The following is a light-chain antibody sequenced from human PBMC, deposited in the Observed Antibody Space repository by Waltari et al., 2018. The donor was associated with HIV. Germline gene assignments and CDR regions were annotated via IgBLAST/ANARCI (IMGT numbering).Light chain of an antibody. CDR3: QQSYSTVT. Sequence: DIQMTQSPSSLSASVGDRVTITCRASQSISSYFNWYQQKPGKAPKLLIYAASSFQSGVPSRFSGSGSGTDFTLTISSLQPEDFATYYCQQSYSTVTFGPGTKVDIK. CDR1: QSISSY. CDR2: AAS. V-gene: IGKV1-39*01. J-gene: IGKJ3*01.